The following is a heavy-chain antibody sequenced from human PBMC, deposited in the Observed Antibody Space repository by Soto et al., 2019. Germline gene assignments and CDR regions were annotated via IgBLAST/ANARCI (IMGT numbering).Heavy chain of an antibody. CDR2: IRSKAYCGTT. CDR3: TREYSSSSLYYYGMDV. J-gene: IGHJ6*02. Sequence: PGGSLRLSCTASGFTFGDYAMSWFRQAPGKGLEWVGFIRSKAYCGTTEYAASVKGRFTISRDDSKSIAYLQMNSLKTEDTAVYYCTREYSSSSLYYYGMDVWGQGTTVTVSS. CDR1: GFTFGDYA. V-gene: IGHV3-49*03. D-gene: IGHD6-6*01.